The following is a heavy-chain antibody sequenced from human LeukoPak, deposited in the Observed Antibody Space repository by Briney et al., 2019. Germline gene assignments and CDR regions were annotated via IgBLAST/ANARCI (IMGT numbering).Heavy chain of an antibody. V-gene: IGHV3-30*02. D-gene: IGHD3-10*01. CDR1: GFTFSSFG. CDR2: IRYDGSNE. J-gene: IGHJ4*02. CDR3: AKMYGSGSYLGPFDY. Sequence: GGSLRLSCAASGFTFSSFGMHWVRQAPGKGLQWATFIRYDGSNEYYADSVKGRFTISRDNSKNTLYLQMNSLRAEDTAVYYCAKMYGSGSYLGPFDYWGQGTLVTVPS.